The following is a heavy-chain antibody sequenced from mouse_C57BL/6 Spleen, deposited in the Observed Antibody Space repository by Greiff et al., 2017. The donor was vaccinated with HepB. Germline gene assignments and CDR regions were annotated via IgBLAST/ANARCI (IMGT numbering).Heavy chain of an antibody. CDR1: GYTFTSYW. J-gene: IGHJ2*01. Sequence: VQLQQPGAELVKPGASVKMSCKASGYTFTSYWITWVKQRPGQGLEWIGDIYPGSGSTNYNEKFKSKATLTVDTSSSTAYMQLSSLTSEDSAVYYCARTLTTVVGYFDYWGQGTTLTVSS. CDR2: IYPGSGST. CDR3: ARTLTTVVGYFDY. D-gene: IGHD1-1*01. V-gene: IGHV1-55*01.